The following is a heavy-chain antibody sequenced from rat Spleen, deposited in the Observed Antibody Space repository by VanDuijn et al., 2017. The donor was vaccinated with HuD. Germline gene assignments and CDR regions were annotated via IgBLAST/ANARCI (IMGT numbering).Heavy chain of an antibody. J-gene: IGHJ2*01. CDR1: GFTFSDYN. CDR3: TTDTFYDGTYYPGGFDY. CDR2: ISYDGSST. V-gene: IGHV5-7*01. D-gene: IGHD1-12*02. Sequence: EVQLVESGGGLVQPGRSLKLSCAASGFTFSDYNMAWVRQAPKKGLEWVATISYDGSSTYYRDSVKGRFTISRDNAKSTLYLQLDSLRSEDTATYYCTTDTFYDGTYYPGGFDYWGQGVMVTVS.